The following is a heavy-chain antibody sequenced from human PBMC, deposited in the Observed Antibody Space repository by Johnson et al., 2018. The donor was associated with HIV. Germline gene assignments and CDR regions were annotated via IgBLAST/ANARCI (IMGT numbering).Heavy chain of an antibody. CDR1: GFTFSNAW. CDR3: ARFDSFDAFDI. CDR2: IKSKTDGGTT. D-gene: IGHD3-9*01. Sequence: VQLVESGGGLVKPGGSLRLSCAASGFTFSNAWMSWVRQAPGKGLEWVGRIKSKTDGGTTDYAAPVKGRFTISRDDSKNTLYLQMNSLRAEDTAVYYCARFDSFDAFDIWGQGTMVIVS. J-gene: IGHJ3*02. V-gene: IGHV3-15*01.